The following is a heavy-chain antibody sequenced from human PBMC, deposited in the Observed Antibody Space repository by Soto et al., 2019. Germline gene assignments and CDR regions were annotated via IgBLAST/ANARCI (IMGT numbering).Heavy chain of an antibody. D-gene: IGHD2-15*01. Sequence: PSETLSLTCTVSGGSIKSNNYYWAWIRQPPGKGLAWIASIYYDGSTYYNPSLKSRVTISIDTSKNQFSLRLMSVTAADTAIYYCAKVVVAATRHTDFDSWGQGTLVTVSS. J-gene: IGHJ4*02. V-gene: IGHV4-39*01. CDR3: AKVVVAATRHTDFDS. CDR1: GGSIKSNNYY. CDR2: IYYDGST.